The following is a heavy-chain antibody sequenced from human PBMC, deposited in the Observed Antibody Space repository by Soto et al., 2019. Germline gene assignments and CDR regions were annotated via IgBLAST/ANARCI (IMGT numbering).Heavy chain of an antibody. D-gene: IGHD1-26*01. CDR2: IHGCGAGT. V-gene: IGHV3-23*01. J-gene: IGHJ5*02. CDR3: ARDAGTNYEEWDWFDP. CDR1: GFSLGKYA. Sequence: EEQLLESGGGLAQPGGSLRLSCVASGFSLGKYAMNWVRQAPGKGLEWVSSIHGCGAGTFYADSVKCGFPVSRDDSKEALYLHMNSLRVYDTAVYCCARDAGTNYEEWDWFDPWGQGTLVTVSS.